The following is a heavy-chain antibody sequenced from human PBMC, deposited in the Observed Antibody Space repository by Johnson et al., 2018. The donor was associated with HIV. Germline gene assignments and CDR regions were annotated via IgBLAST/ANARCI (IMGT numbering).Heavy chain of an antibody. J-gene: IGHJ3*02. Sequence: VQLVESGGGLVKPGGSLRLSCAASGFTFSDYYMSWIRQAPGKGLVWVSVFYSDSNTYSSDSVKGRFTISRDNSKNTLYLQMNSLRAEDTAVYYCARERIAAAGLDAFDIWGQGTMVTVSS. V-gene: IGHV3-66*01. D-gene: IGHD6-13*01. CDR1: GFTFSDYY. CDR3: ARERIAAAGLDAFDI. CDR2: FYSDSNT.